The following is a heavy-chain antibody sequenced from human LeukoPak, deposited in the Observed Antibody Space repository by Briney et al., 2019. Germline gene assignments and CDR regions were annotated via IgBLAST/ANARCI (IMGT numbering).Heavy chain of an antibody. CDR3: AKSIAVAEKFVDY. CDR2: INPNSGGT. Sequence: ASVKVSCKASGYTFTGYYMHWVRQAPGQGLEWMGRINPNSGGTNYAQKFQGRVTMTRDTSISTAYMELSRLRSDDTAVYYCAKSIAVAEKFVDYWGQGTLVTVSS. V-gene: IGHV1-2*06. D-gene: IGHD6-19*01. CDR1: GYTFTGYY. J-gene: IGHJ4*02.